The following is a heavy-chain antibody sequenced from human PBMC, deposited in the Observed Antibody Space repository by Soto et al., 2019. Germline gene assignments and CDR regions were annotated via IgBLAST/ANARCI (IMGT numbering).Heavy chain of an antibody. V-gene: IGHV1-18*01. D-gene: IGHD6-13*01. CDR2: VNTYNGNP. CDR3: ARDSQYSTSWQRFDS. Sequence: QVQLVQSGGELKKPGASVKVSCKASGYTFTNYAISWVRQAPGRGLEWMGWVNTYNGNPNYAQIFQGRVTMTTDTSTGTAYMELRSLKSDHSATYYCARDSQYSTSWQRFDSWGQGTLVTVSS. CDR1: GYTFTNYA. J-gene: IGHJ4*02.